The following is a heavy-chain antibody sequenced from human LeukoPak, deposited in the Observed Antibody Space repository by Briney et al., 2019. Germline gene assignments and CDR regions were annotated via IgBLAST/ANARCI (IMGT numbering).Heavy chain of an antibody. CDR2: IYSGGST. CDR1: GFTFNSYA. D-gene: IGHD3-16*01. CDR3: ARGRLSAYTFDY. J-gene: IGHJ4*02. V-gene: IGHV3-66*01. Sequence: GGSLRLSCAASGFTFNSYAMTWVRQAPGKGLEWVSVIYSGGSTYYADSVKGRFTISRDNSKNTLYLQMDSLKAEDSAVYYCARGRLSAYTFDYWGQGTLVTVSS.